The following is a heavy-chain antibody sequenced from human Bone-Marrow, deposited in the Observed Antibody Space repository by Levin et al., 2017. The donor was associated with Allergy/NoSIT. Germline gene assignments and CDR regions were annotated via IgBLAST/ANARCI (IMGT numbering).Heavy chain of an antibody. Sequence: PSETLSLTCTVSGGSISSATYFWGWIRQPPGKGLEWIGSVYYSGSTYYSPSLKSRVTMSVDTSKNQFSLKLSSVTAADTAVYYCARRIGIRYDSGSLSYYYYSGVDVWGQGTTVTVSS. CDR3: ARRIGIRYDSGSLSYYYYSGVDV. CDR1: GGSISSATYF. D-gene: IGHD3-10*01. J-gene: IGHJ6*02. CDR2: VYYSGST. V-gene: IGHV4-39*01.